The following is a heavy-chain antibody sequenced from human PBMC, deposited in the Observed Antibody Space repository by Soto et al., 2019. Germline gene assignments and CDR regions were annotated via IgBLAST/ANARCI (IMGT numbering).Heavy chain of an antibody. V-gene: IGHV3-23*01. CDR2: ISGSGGST. Sequence: GGSLILSCAASGFTFSSYAMSWVRQAPGKGLEWVSAISGSGGSTYYADSVKGRFTISRDNSKNTLYLQMNSLRAEDTAVYYCAKDGYGDYTYYFDYWGQGTLVTVSS. J-gene: IGHJ4*02. CDR1: GFTFSSYA. D-gene: IGHD4-17*01. CDR3: AKDGYGDYTYYFDY.